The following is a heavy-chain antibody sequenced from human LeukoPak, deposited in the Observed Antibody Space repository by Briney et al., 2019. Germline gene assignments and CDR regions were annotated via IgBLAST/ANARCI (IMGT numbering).Heavy chain of an antibody. J-gene: IGHJ3*02. CDR3: AKDRDSSSWLAFDI. CDR2: ISGSGDST. V-gene: IGHV3-23*01. D-gene: IGHD6-13*01. CDR1: GFTFSSYA. Sequence: GGSLRLSCAASGFTFSSYAMSWVRQAPGKGLEWVSAISGSGDSTYYADAVKGRFTISRDNSKNTLNLQMNSLRAEDTAVYFCAKDRDSSSWLAFDIWGQGTMVTVSS.